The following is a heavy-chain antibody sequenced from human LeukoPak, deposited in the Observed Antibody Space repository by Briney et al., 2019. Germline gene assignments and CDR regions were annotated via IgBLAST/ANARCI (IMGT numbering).Heavy chain of an antibody. CDR3: AAHRASGWYFGEFDP. Sequence: SETLSLTYTVSGGSISSSSYYWGWIRQPPGKGLEWIGYIYYSGSTNYNPSLKSRVTISVDTSKNQFSLKLSSVTAADTAVYYCAAHRASGWYFGEFDPWGQGTLVTVSS. J-gene: IGHJ5*02. CDR2: IYYSGST. V-gene: IGHV4-61*05. CDR1: GGSISSSSYY. D-gene: IGHD6-19*01.